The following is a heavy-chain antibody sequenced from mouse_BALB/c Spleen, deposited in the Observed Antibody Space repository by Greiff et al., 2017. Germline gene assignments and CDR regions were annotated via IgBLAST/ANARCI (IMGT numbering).Heavy chain of an antibody. V-gene: IGHV2-9*02. Sequence: QVQLKESGPGLVAPSQSLSITCTVSGFSLTSYGVHWVRQPPGKGLEWLGVIWAGGSTNYNSALMSRLSISKDNSKSQVFLKMNSLRTDDTAMYYCARDDGYPLDYWGQGTTLTVSS. D-gene: IGHD1-2*01. CDR2: IWAGGST. CDR1: GFSLTSYG. J-gene: IGHJ2*01. CDR3: ARDDGYPLDY.